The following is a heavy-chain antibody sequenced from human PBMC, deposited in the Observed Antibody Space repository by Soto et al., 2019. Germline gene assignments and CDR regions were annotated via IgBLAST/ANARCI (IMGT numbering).Heavy chain of an antibody. Sequence: PSETLSLTCAVSGGSISSGGYSWSWILQPPGKGLEWIGYIYHSGSTYYNPSLKSRVTISVDRSKNQFSLKLSSVTAADTAIYYCARAPYDYGDYGFDYWGQGTLVTVSS. CDR2: IYHSGST. J-gene: IGHJ4*02. CDR1: GGSISSGGYS. D-gene: IGHD4-17*01. CDR3: ARAPYDYGDYGFDY. V-gene: IGHV4-30-2*01.